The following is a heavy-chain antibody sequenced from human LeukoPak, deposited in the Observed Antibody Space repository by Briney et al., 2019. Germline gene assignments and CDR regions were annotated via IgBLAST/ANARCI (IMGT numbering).Heavy chain of an antibody. D-gene: IGHD3-10*01. CDR2: ISSSGSTI. CDR3: ARGPNMVRGVIISNDAFDI. J-gene: IGHJ3*02. V-gene: IGHV3-11*01. CDR1: GFTFSDYY. Sequence: PGGSLRLSCAASGFTFSDYYMSWIRQAPGKGLEWVSYISSSGSTIYYADSVKGRFTISRDNAKNSLYLQMNSLRAEDTAVYYCARGPNMVRGVIISNDAFDIWGQGTMVTVPS.